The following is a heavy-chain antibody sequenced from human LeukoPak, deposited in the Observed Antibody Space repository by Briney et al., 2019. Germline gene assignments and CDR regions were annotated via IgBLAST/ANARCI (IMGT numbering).Heavy chain of an antibody. CDR3: TRGTLYSSSPPRGIYYYIDV. CDR2: IDSVGTEI. V-gene: IGHV3-74*01. Sequence: GGSLSLFCGPSGSTLTGQWVSWFRHAPGEGLVWVSRIDSVGTEISHADPVKGRFTISRDSAKNTVFLQVNGLRAEDTAVYFCTRGTLYSSSPPRGIYYYIDVWGKGTTVTVSS. D-gene: IGHD6-6*01. J-gene: IGHJ6*03. CDR1: GSTLTGQW.